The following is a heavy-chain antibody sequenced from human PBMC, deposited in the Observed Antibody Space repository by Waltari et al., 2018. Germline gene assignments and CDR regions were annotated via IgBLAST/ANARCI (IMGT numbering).Heavy chain of an antibody. D-gene: IGHD6-19*01. CDR2: IFYSGST. CDR1: GDSISSRSYY. V-gene: IGHV4-39*02. CDR3: ARDPTQYSSGWYPYFDH. J-gene: IGHJ4*02. Sequence: QLQLHESGPGLVKPSETLSLTCTVSGDSISSRSYYWGWIRPPPGKGLEWIGSIFYSGSTYYNPSLKCRVTIFQDMSKNQFSLNLSSVTAADTAVYYCARDPTQYSSGWYPYFDHWGQGTLVTVSS.